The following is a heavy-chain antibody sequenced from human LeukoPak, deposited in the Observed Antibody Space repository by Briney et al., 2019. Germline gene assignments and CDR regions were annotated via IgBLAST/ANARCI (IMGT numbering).Heavy chain of an antibody. CDR1: GGSISSSSYS. Sequence: SETLCLTCTVSGGSISSSSYSWGWIRQPPGKGLEWIMSIYYSGSTSSNPSLKSRVTMSVDTSNNQFSLKLTSVTAADTALYCCARLEDYDILTGFDYWGQGTLVTVSS. J-gene: IGHJ4*02. V-gene: IGHV4-39*01. CDR3: ARLEDYDILTGFDY. D-gene: IGHD3-9*01. CDR2: IYYSGST.